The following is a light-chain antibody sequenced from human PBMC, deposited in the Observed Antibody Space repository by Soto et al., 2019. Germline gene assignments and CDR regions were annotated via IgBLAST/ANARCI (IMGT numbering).Light chain of an antibody. V-gene: IGKV3-20*01. CDR3: QHYGRSRT. CDR2: RAS. CDR1: QSVSSSS. J-gene: IGKJ1*01. Sequence: EIVLTQSPGTLSVSLGERATLSCRASQSVSSSSLAWYQQKSGQAPRLLIYRASSRATGISDRFSGSGSGTDFTLTISRLEPEDFAMYYCQHYGRSRTFGQGTKVEVK.